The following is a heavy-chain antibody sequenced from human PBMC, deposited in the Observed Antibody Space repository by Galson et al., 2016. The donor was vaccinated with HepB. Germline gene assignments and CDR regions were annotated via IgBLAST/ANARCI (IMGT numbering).Heavy chain of an antibody. CDR3: ARAMAIFGARVIDY. J-gene: IGHJ4*02. D-gene: IGHD3-3*01. V-gene: IGHV4-30-2*01. CDR2: FYHPGST. CDR1: GVSISSDGFS. Sequence: TLSLTCAVSGVSISSDGFSWSWIRQAPGKGLEWIGYFYHPGSTFYNPSLKSRVTISVDRSKNQFSLRLSSVTAADTAVYYCARAMAIFGARVIDYWGQGTLVTVSS.